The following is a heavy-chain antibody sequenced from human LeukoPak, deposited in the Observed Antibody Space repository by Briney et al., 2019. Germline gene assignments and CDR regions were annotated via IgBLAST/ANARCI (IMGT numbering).Heavy chain of an antibody. J-gene: IGHJ4*02. Sequence: GSLRLSCVASGFTFSSHGMHWVRQAPGKGLEWVAVIWYDGSEKYYADSVKGRFIISRDNSKNMLYLQMNSLRADDTAVYYCARSGNNKILDYWGQRSLVTVSS. CDR1: GFTFSSHG. CDR3: ARSGNNKILDY. CDR2: IWYDGSEK. V-gene: IGHV3-33*01. D-gene: IGHD1/OR15-1a*01.